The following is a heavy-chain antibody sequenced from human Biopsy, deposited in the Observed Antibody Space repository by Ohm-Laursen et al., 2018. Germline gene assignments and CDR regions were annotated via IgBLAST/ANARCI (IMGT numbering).Heavy chain of an antibody. V-gene: IGHV3-74*01. J-gene: IGHJ4*02. CDR1: GFTFNAYW. D-gene: IGHD6-13*01. CDR3: VTEVGGVSSWYNN. Sequence: SLRLSCAASGFTFNAYWMYWVRQVPGKGLVWVSHIKSVGSWTNYADSVKGRFTISRDNAKNTLYLQMNSLRAEDTAVYYCVTEVGGVSSWYNNWGQGTLVTVSS. CDR2: IKSVGSWT.